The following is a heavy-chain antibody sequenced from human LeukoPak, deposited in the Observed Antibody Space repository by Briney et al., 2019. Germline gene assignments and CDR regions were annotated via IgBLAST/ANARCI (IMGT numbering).Heavy chain of an antibody. D-gene: IGHD2-2*01. CDR1: GYTFTSYA. CDR3: ARVNSSCSSTSCYCWYFDL. CDR2: INAGNGNT. Sequence: GASVKVSCKASGYTFTSYAMHWVRQAPGQRLEWVGWINAGNGNTKYSQKFQGRVTITRDTSASTAYMELSSLRSEDTAVYYCARVNSSCSSTSCYCWYFDLWGRGTLVSVSS. J-gene: IGHJ2*01. V-gene: IGHV1-3*01.